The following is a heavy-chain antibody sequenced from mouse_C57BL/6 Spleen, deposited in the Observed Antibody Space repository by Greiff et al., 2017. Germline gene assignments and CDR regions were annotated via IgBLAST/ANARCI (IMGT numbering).Heavy chain of an antibody. CDR2: IDPETGGT. J-gene: IGHJ2*01. CDR3: TRRDSSGLHVDY. V-gene: IGHV1-15*01. D-gene: IGHD3-2*02. CDR1: GYTFTDYE. Sequence: QVQLKQSGAELVRPGASVTLSCKASGYTFTDYEMHWVKQTPVHGLEWIGAIDPETGGTAYNQKFKGKAILTADKSSSTAYMELRSLTSEDSAVYYCTRRDSSGLHVDYWGQGTTLTVSS.